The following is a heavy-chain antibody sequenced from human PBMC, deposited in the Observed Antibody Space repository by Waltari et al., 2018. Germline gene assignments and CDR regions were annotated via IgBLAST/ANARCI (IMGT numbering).Heavy chain of an antibody. CDR2: INAGNGNT. CDR3: AREYSGSYYRWFDP. Sequence: QVQLVQSGAEVKKPGASVKVSCKASGYTFTSYAMHWVRQAPGQRLEWMGWINAGNGNTKYSQKFQGRVTITRDTSASTAYMELSSLRSEDTAVYYCAREYSGSYYRWFDPWGQGTLVTVSS. D-gene: IGHD1-26*01. V-gene: IGHV1-3*01. CDR1: GYTFTSYA. J-gene: IGHJ5*02.